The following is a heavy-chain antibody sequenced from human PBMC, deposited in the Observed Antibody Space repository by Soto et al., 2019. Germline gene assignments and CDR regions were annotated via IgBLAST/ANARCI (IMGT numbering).Heavy chain of an antibody. J-gene: IGHJ4*02. CDR2: IIPILGIA. V-gene: IGHV1-69*04. Sequence: SVKVSCKASGGTFSSYTISWVRQAPGQGLEWMGRIIPILGIANYAQKFQGRVTITADKSTSTAYMELSSLRSEDTAVYYCARDPGEGSGSYYTHDYWGQGTLVTVSS. CDR3: ARDPGEGSGSYYTHDY. CDR1: GGTFSSYT. D-gene: IGHD3-10*01.